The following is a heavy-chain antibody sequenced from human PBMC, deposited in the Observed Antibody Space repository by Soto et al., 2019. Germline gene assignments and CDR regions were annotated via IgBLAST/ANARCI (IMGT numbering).Heavy chain of an antibody. CDR1: GFTFSSYA. V-gene: IGHV3-66*01. J-gene: IGHJ4*02. CDR3: ARDSYARY. Sequence: GGSLRLSCAASGFTFSSYAMHWVRQAPGKGLEWVSIIYNDGSTYYADSVKGRFTISRDNSKNTLYLQMLSLRAEDTAVYYCARDSYARYWGQGTLVTVS. CDR2: IYNDGST. D-gene: IGHD4-17*01.